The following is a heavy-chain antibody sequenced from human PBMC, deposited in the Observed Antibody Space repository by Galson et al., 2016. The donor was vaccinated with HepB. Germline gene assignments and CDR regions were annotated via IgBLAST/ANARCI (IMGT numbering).Heavy chain of an antibody. CDR3: ARDGYVWGSYRPSRYYHYYMDV. Sequence: SLRLSCAASGFTFSNNGMHWVRQAPGKGLEWVAVIWYDGSNKYYADSVKGRFTISRDNSKNTLYLQMNRLRAEDTAVYYCARDGYVWGSYRPSRYYHYYMDVWGKGTTVTVSS. V-gene: IGHV3-33*01. D-gene: IGHD3-16*02. J-gene: IGHJ6*03. CDR1: GFTFSNNG. CDR2: IWYDGSNK.